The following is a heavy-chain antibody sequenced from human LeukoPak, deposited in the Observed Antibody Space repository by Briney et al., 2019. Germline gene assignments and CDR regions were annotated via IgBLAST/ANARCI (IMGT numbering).Heavy chain of an antibody. J-gene: IGHJ4*02. CDR2: IYPGDSDT. Sequence: GESLKISCRGSGYTFTTHWGGWVRQLPGKGLEGMGLIYPGDSDTRYSPSFQGQVTISADKSINTAYLQLSRLKASDPAMYYCATSSRPYGSGTYSYDYWGQGTLVTVSS. D-gene: IGHD3-10*01. CDR3: ATSSRPYGSGTYSYDY. V-gene: IGHV5-51*01. CDR1: GYTFTTHW.